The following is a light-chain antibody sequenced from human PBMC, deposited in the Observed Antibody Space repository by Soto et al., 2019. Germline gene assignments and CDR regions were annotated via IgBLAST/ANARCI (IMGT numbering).Light chain of an antibody. CDR1: SSDIGGYNY. CDR2: EVI. CDR3: SSYTSSSNLV. Sequence: SVLTQPASVSGSPGQSITISCTGTSSDIGGYNYVSWYQQYPGKAPKLLIHEVINRPSGNSNRFSGSKSGNTASLTISGLQAEDEADYYCSSYTSSSNLVFGTGTKVTVL. V-gene: IGLV2-14*01. J-gene: IGLJ1*01.